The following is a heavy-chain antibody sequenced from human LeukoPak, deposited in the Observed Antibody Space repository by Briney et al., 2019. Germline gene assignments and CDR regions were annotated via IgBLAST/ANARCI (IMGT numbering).Heavy chain of an antibody. CDR3: ARAPMATSPPYFDY. V-gene: IGHV1-24*01. CDR2: FDPEDGET. Sequence: SVKVSCKVSGYTLTELSMHWVRQAPGKGLEWMGGFDPEDGETIYAQKFQGRVTITADESTSTAYMELSSLRSEDTAVYYCARAPMATSPPYFDYWGQGTLVTVSS. D-gene: IGHD5-24*01. CDR1: GYTLTELS. J-gene: IGHJ4*02.